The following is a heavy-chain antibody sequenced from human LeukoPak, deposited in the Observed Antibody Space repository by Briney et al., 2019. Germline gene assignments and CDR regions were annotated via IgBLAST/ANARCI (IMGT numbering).Heavy chain of an antibody. CDR2: IYSGGST. J-gene: IGHJ4*02. Sequence: PGGSLRLSCAASGFTVSSNYMSWVRQAPGKGLEWVSVIYSGGSTYYADSVKGRFTISRGNSKNTLYLQMNSLRAEDTAVYYCASISGSYYDSSGLDYWGQGTLVTVSS. CDR1: GFTVSSNY. CDR3: ASISGSYYDSSGLDY. V-gene: IGHV3-66*01. D-gene: IGHD3-22*01.